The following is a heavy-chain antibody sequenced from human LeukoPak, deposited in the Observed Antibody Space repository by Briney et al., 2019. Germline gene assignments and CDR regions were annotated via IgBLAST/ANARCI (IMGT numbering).Heavy chain of an antibody. J-gene: IGHJ6*04. CDR1: GFTFSSYN. CDR3: AELGITMIGGV. CDR2: ISSSVSTI. D-gene: IGHD3-10*02. V-gene: IGHV3-48*04. Sequence: SVGSLRLSCAASGFTFSSYNMNWVRQAPGKGLEWVSYISSSVSTIYYADSVKGRFTISRDNAQNSQYLQMNSLSAEDTAVYYCAELGITMIGGVWGKGTTVTISS.